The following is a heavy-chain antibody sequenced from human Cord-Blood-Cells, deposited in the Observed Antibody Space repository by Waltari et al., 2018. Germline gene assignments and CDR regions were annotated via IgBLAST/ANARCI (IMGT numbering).Heavy chain of an antibody. CDR2: INPNRGGT. J-gene: IGHJ4*02. CDR1: GYTFTGHY. D-gene: IGHD2-2*01. Sequence: QVQLVQSGAEVKKPGASVKVSCKASGYTFTGHYRHWVRQAPGQGLEWMGWINPNRGGTNYAQKLQGRVTMTRDTSISTAYMELSRLRSDDTAVYYCARDLEVPAASYDYWGQGTLVTVSS. V-gene: IGHV1-2*02. CDR3: ARDLEVPAASYDY.